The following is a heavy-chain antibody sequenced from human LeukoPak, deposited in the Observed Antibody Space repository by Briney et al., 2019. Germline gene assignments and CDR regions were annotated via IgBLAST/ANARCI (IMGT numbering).Heavy chain of an antibody. J-gene: IGHJ5*02. V-gene: IGHV4-59*01. CDR1: GGSISSYY. D-gene: IGHD3-9*01. CDR3: ARYFDWSPRRFDP. CDR2: IYYSGST. Sequence: SETLSLTCTVSGGSISSYYWSWIRQPPGKGLEWIGYIYYSGSTNCNPSLKSRVTISVDTSKNQFSLKLSSVTAADTAVYYCARYFDWSPRRFDPWGQGTLVTVSS.